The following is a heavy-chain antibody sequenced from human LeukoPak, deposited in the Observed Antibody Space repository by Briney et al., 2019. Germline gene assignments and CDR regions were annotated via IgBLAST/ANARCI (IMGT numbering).Heavy chain of an antibody. CDR1: GGSISSYY. D-gene: IGHD6-19*01. Sequence: PSETLSLTCTVSGGSISSYYWSWIRQPPGKGLEWIGYIYYSGSTNYNPSLKSRVTISVDTSKNQFSLKLSSVTAADTAVYYCAGYSGWHFDYWGQGTLVTVSS. CDR2: IYYSGST. V-gene: IGHV4-59*01. CDR3: AGYSGWHFDY. J-gene: IGHJ4*02.